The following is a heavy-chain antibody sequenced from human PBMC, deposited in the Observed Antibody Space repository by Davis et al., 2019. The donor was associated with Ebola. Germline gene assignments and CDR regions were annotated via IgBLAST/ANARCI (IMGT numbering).Heavy chain of an antibody. D-gene: IGHD1-14*01. CDR2: IIPIFGTA. CDR3: ARDLRMRTASDAFDI. Sequence: SVKVSCKASGGTFSSYAISWVRQAPGQGLEWMGGIIPIFGTANYAQKFQGRVTITADESTSTAYMELSSLRSEDTAVYYCARDLRMRTASDAFDIWGQGTMVTVSS. V-gene: IGHV1-69*13. CDR1: GGTFSSYA. J-gene: IGHJ3*02.